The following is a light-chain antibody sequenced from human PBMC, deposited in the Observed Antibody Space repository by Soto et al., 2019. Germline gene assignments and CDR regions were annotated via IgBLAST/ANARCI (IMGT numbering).Light chain of an antibody. J-gene: IGLJ3*02. CDR1: SSNIGSNY. Sequence: QAVVTQPPSASGTPGQRVTISCSGSSSNIGSNYVYWYQQLPGTAPKLLIYRNNQRPSGVPDRFSGSKSGTSASLAISGLRSEDESDYYCAAWDDSLSARWVFGGGTKLTVL. CDR2: RNN. CDR3: AAWDDSLSARWV. V-gene: IGLV1-47*01.